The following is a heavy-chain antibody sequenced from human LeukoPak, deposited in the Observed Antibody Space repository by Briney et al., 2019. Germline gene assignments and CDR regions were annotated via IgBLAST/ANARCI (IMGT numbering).Heavy chain of an antibody. D-gene: IGHD6-19*01. Sequence: GASVKVSCKASGYTFTSYGISWVRQAPGQGLEWMGWISAYNGNTNYAQKLQGRVTMTTDTSTSTAYMELRSLRSDDTAVYYCAREGYSSGWYPVGFDYWGQGTLVTVSS. CDR2: ISAYNGNT. CDR3: AREGYSSGWYPVGFDY. J-gene: IGHJ4*02. V-gene: IGHV1-18*01. CDR1: GYTFTSYG.